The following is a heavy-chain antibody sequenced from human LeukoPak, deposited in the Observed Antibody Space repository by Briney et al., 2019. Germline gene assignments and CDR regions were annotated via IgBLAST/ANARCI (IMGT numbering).Heavy chain of an antibody. Sequence: QPGGSLRLSCAASGFTFSSYAMSWVRQAPGKGLEWVAVISYDGSNKYYADSLKGRFTISRDNSKNTLYLQMNSLRPEDTAVYYCARDAGSFRPTVTTHWGQGTLVTVSS. CDR3: ARDAGSFRPTVTTH. J-gene: IGHJ4*02. D-gene: IGHD4-17*01. V-gene: IGHV3-30-3*01. CDR1: GFTFSSYA. CDR2: ISYDGSNK.